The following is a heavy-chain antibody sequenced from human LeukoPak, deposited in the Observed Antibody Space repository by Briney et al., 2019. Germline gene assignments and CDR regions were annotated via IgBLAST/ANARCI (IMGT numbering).Heavy chain of an antibody. CDR2: IYSGGST. CDR1: GFTVSSNY. D-gene: IGHD3-22*01. CDR3: ARDPYYYAGGGYYSAPLLD. Sequence: GGSLRLSCAASGFTVSSNYMSRVRQAPGKGLGWVSVIYSGGSTYYADSVKGRFTISRDNSKNTLYLQMNSLRAEDTAVYYCARDPYYYAGGGYYSAPLLDWGQGTLVTVSS. J-gene: IGHJ4*02. V-gene: IGHV3-66*01.